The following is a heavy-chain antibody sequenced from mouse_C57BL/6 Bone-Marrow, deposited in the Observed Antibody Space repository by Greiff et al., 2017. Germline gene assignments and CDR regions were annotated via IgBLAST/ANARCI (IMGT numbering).Heavy chain of an antibody. CDR3: ARWDYAMDY. Sequence: VKLQQPGAELVMPGASVKLSCKASGYTFTSYWMHWVKQRPGQGLEWIGEIDPSDSYTNYNQKFTGKSTLTVDKSSSTAYMQLSSLTSEDSAVYYCARWDYAMDYWGQGTSVTVSS. CDR1: GYTFTSYW. CDR2: IDPSDSYT. J-gene: IGHJ4*01. V-gene: IGHV1-69*01.